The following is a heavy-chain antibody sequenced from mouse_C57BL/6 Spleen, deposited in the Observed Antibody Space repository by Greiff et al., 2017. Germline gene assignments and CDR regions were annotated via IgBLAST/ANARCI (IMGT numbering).Heavy chain of an antibody. Sequence: VQLQQPGAELVRPGSSVKLSCKASGYTFTSYWMHWVKQWPIQGLEWIGNIDPSDSETPYNQKFKDKATLTVDKSSSTAYMQLSSRKSEDAAVYDCARRDGNNDYWGQGTTLTVAS. V-gene: IGHV1-52*01. J-gene: IGHJ2*01. D-gene: IGHD2-1*01. CDR2: IDPSDSET. CDR3: ARRDGNNDY. CDR1: GYTFTSYW.